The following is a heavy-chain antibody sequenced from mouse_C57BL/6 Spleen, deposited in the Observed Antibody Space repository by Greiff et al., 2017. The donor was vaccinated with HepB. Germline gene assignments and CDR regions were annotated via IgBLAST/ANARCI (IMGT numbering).Heavy chain of an antibody. V-gene: IGHV5-4*03. D-gene: IGHD2-3*01. CDR2: ISDGGSYT. CDR1: GFTFSSYA. J-gene: IGHJ2*01. Sequence: EVKLVESGGGLVKPGGSLKLSCAASGFTFSSYAMSWVRQTPEKRLEWVATISDGGSYTYYPDNVKGRFTISRDNAKNNLYLQMSHLKSEDTAMYYCARNGYYGGFDYWGQGTTRTVSS. CDR3: ARNGYYGGFDY.